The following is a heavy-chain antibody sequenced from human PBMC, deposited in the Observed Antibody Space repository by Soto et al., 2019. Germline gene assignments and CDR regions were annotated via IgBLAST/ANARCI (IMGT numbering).Heavy chain of an antibody. CDR1: GFTFSSYA. CDR2: ISYDGSNK. J-gene: IGHJ4*02. CDR3: ARGGWVIFGGQEHFDY. D-gene: IGHD3-3*01. Sequence: QVQLVESGGGVVQPGRSLRLSCAASGFTFSSYAMHWVRQAPGKGLEWVAVISYDGSNKYYADSVKGRFTISRDNSKNPLYLQMNSLRAEDTAVYYCARGGWVIFGGQEHFDYWGQGTLVTVSS. V-gene: IGHV3-30-3*01.